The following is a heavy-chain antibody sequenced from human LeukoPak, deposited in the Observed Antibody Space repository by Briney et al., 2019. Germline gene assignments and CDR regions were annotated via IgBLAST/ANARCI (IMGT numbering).Heavy chain of an antibody. V-gene: IGHV3-21*06. CDR1: GFTFSAYN. D-gene: IGHD3-9*01. CDR2: ITSGGGYT. Sequence: GGSLRLSCAASGFTFSAYNMNWVRQAPGKGLEWVSSITSGGGYTYYADSVKGRFTTSRDNAKNSLSLRLDSLRAEDTAVYYCARGHYDVLTSSYKWTPDYWGQGTLVTVSS. J-gene: IGHJ4*02. CDR3: ARGHYDVLTSSYKWTPDY.